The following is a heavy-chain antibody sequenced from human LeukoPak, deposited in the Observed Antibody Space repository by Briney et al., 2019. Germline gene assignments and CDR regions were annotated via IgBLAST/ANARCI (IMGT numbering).Heavy chain of an antibody. D-gene: IGHD4-11*01. J-gene: IGHJ5*02. CDR1: GGSISSYY. V-gene: IGHV4-59*01. Sequence: PSETLSLTCTVSGGSISSYYWSWIRQPPGKGLEWIGYIYYSGSTNYNPSLKSRVTISVDTSKNQFSLKLSSVTAADTAVYYCARDRYDYPQGWFDPWGQETLVTVSS. CDR2: IYYSGST. CDR3: ARDRYDYPQGWFDP.